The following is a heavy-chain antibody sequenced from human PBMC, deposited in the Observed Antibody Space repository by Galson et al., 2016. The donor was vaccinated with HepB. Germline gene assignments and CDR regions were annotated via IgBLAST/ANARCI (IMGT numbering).Heavy chain of an antibody. CDR3: AKDRLAARSPWSSYYFDY. CDR1: GFIFTNYG. D-gene: IGHD6-6*01. J-gene: IGHJ4*02. CDR2: ISYDGSNK. Sequence: SLRLSCAASGFIFTNYGMHWVRQAPGKGLEWVAVISYDGSNKYYADSVRGRFTFSKDNSKNTLYLQMNSLRADDTAVYYCAKDRLAARSPWSSYYFDYWGPGTPVTVSS. V-gene: IGHV3-30*18.